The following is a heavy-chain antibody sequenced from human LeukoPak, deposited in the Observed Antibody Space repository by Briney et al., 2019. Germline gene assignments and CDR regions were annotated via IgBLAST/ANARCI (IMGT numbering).Heavy chain of an antibody. V-gene: IGHV1-2*02. CDR1: GYTFTSYG. J-gene: IGHJ6*02. D-gene: IGHD3-22*01. CDR3: ARDRVTMIVVVTMDYYGMDV. CDR2: INPNSGGT. Sequence: ASVKVSCKASGYTFTSYGISWVRQAPGQGLEWMGWINPNSGGTNYAQKFQGRVTMTRDTSISTAYMELSRLRSDDTAVYYCARDRVTMIVVVTMDYYGMDVWGQGTTVTVSS.